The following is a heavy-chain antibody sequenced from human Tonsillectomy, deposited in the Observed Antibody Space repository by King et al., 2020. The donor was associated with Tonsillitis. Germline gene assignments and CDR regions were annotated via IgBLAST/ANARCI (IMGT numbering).Heavy chain of an antibody. CDR1: GGSISSYY. CDR3: ARPDGGGVGAFDI. V-gene: IGHV4-59*01. D-gene: IGHD3-16*01. Sequence: QLQESGPGLVKPSETLSLTCTVSGGSISSYYWSWIRQPPGKGLEWIGYIYYSGSTNYNPSLKSRVTISVDTSKNQFSLKLSSVTAADTAVYYCARPDGGGVGAFDIWGQGTMVTVSS. CDR2: IYYSGST. J-gene: IGHJ3*02.